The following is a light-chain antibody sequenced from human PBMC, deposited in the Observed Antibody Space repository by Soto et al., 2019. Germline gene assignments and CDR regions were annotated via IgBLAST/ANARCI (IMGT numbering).Light chain of an antibody. CDR2: GAS. CDR3: QKYGSSPMYT. J-gene: IGKJ2*01. Sequence: EIVLTQSPGTLSLSPGERATLSCRASQSVSSSYLAWYQQKPGQAPRLLIYGASSRATGIPDRFSGSGAGTDFTLTISRLEPEDIALYYCQKYGSSPMYTFGQGTKPEIK. CDR1: QSVSSSY. V-gene: IGKV3-20*01.